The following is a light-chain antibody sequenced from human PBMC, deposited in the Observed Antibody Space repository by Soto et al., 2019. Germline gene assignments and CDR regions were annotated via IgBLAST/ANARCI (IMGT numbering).Light chain of an antibody. J-gene: IGKJ1*01. Sequence: DIVVTQSPLSLSVTPGEPASISCRSSQSLLHRSGYYFLDWYLQKPGQSPQVLIYLGSTRASGVPDRFSGSGSGTDFTLEISRVEAEDVGVYYGMPSLQTRTFGQGTKVEIK. CDR3: MPSLQTRT. CDR1: QSLLHRSGYYF. V-gene: IGKV2-28*01. CDR2: LGS.